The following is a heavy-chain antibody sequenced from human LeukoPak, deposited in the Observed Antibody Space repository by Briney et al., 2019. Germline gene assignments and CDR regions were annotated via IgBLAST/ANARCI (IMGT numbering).Heavy chain of an antibody. CDR1: GGSISSYY. CDR3: ARRLGYSYGLTDY. D-gene: IGHD5-18*01. V-gene: IGHV4-59*05. CDR2: IYYSGST. J-gene: IGHJ4*02. Sequence: SETLSLTCTVSGGSISSYYWSWIRQPAGKGLEWIGSIYYSGSTYYNPSLKSRVTISVDTSKNQFSLKLSSVTAADTAVYYCARRLGYSYGLTDYWGQGTLVTVSS.